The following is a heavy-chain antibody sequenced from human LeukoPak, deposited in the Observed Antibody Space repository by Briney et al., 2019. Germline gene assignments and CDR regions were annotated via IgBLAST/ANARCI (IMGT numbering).Heavy chain of an antibody. CDR1: GVTFEDYY. V-gene: IGHV3-11*01. CDR2: VSSTGGDK. J-gene: IGHJ4*02. Sequence: GGSLRLSCTGSGVTFEDYYLSWIRQAPGKGLEWISYVSSTGGDKFYADPVKGRFTISRDNSRNSVYMEMNDLVAEDTAFYYCARGENGSFDHLGQGTLVIVSS. CDR3: ARGENGSFDH. D-gene: IGHD3-10*01.